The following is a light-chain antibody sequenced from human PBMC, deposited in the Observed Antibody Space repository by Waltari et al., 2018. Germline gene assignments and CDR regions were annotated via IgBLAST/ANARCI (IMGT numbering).Light chain of an antibody. Sequence: DIQLTQSPSSLSASVGDGVTITCRASQSISSYLNWYQQKPGKTPQLLISAASNLEIGVPSRFSGSGSGTHFTLTISSLQPEDLGTYYCQQSFSSLWTFGPGTRVEIK. CDR3: QQSFSSLWT. V-gene: IGKV1-39*01. J-gene: IGKJ1*01. CDR2: AAS. CDR1: QSISSY.